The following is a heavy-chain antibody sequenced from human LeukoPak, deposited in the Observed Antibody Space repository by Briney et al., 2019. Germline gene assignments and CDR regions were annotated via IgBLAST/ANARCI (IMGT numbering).Heavy chain of an antibody. CDR2: IYYSGST. D-gene: IGHD1-26*01. J-gene: IGHJ6*03. Sequence: PSQTLSLTCTVSGGSISSGDYYWSWIRQPPGKGLEWIGYIYYSGSTYYNPSLKSRVTISVDTSKNQFSLKLSSVTAADTAVYYCARGSADGGNYLGYFYYYYMDVWGKGTTVTVSS. V-gene: IGHV4-30-4*01. CDR3: ARGSADGGNYLGYFYYYYMDV. CDR1: GGSISSGDYY.